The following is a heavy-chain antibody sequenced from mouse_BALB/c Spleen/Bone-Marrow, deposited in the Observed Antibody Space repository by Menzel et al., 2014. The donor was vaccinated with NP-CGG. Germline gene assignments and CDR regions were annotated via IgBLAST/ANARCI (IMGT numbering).Heavy chain of an antibody. Sequence: VQLVESGAELVRPGSSVKISCKSSGYVFSTYWINWVKRRPGQGLEWIGQIYPGDGDTDFNGKFKDKATLTADESSNTAYMQLSSLTSEDSAVYFCARGGISVDYWGQGTTLTVSS. CDR1: GYVFSTYW. J-gene: IGHJ2*01. V-gene: IGHV1-80*01. CDR3: ARGGISVDY. CDR2: IYPGDGDT.